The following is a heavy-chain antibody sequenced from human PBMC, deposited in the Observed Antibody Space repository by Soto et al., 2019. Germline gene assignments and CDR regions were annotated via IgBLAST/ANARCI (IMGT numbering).Heavy chain of an antibody. Sequence: GASVKVSCKASGGTLSSYAISWVRQAPGQGLEWMGGIIPIFGTANYAQKFQGRVTITADESTSTAYMELSSLRSEDTAVYYCASVGDSSGYYLNWFDPWGQGTLVTVSS. V-gene: IGHV1-69*13. CDR2: IIPIFGTA. D-gene: IGHD3-22*01. J-gene: IGHJ5*02. CDR3: ASVGDSSGYYLNWFDP. CDR1: GGTLSSYA.